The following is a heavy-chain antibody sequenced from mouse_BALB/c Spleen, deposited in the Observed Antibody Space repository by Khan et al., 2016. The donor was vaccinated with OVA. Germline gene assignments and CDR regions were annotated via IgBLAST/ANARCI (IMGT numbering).Heavy chain of an antibody. V-gene: IGHV2-6-1*01. CDR2: IWSDGTT. CDR1: GFSLTNYG. J-gene: IGHJ4*01. D-gene: IGHD2-10*01. CDR3: ARQPYYHYYLMDY. Sequence: QVQLKESGLGLVAPSQSLSITCTISGFSLTNYGIHWVRQPPGKGLEWLVVIWSDGTTTYNSALKSRLSINKDNSKSQVFLKMNSLQTDDTAMYYCARQPYYHYYLMDYWGQGTSVTVSS.